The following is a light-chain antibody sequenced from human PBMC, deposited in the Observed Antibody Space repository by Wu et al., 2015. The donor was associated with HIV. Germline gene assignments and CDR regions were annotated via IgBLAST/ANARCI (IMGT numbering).Light chain of an antibody. CDR1: QAINSN. J-gene: IGKJ1*01. CDR2: GAS. CDR3: QQYNYWPPWT. Sequence: EVVMTQSPDTLSVSPGERVTLSCRASQAINSNLAWYQQKPGQAPRLLMYGASTRATGIPARFSGSGSGTEFTLTISSLQSEDFAVYYCQQYNYWPPWTFGQGTKVE. V-gene: IGKV3-15*01.